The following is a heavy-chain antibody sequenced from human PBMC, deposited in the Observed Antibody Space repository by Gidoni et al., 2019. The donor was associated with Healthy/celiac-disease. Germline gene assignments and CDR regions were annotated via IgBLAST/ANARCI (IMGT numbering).Heavy chain of an antibody. Sequence: QVQLVESGGGVVQPVRSLRISWAASGFAVSSYGMHWVRQAPGKGLEWVEVIWYDGCNKYYADSVKGRFTISRDNSKNTLYLQMNSLRAEDTAVYYCARTATGGPYYYYGMDVWGQGTTVTVSS. CDR1: GFAVSSYG. J-gene: IGHJ6*02. V-gene: IGHV3-33*01. CDR2: IWYDGCNK. CDR3: ARTATGGPYYYYGMDV. D-gene: IGHD2-21*02.